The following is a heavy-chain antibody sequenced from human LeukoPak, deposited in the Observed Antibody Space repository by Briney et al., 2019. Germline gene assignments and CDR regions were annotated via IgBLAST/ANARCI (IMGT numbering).Heavy chain of an antibody. CDR2: IYYSGST. Sequence: SETLSLTCTVSGGSISSYYWSWIRQPPGKGLEWIGYIYYSGSTNYNPSLESRVTISVDTSKNQFSLKLSSVTAADTAVYYCARQRTMVRGVNWFDPWGQGTLVTVSS. CDR3: ARQRTMVRGVNWFDP. J-gene: IGHJ5*02. D-gene: IGHD3-10*01. CDR1: GGSISSYY. V-gene: IGHV4-59*08.